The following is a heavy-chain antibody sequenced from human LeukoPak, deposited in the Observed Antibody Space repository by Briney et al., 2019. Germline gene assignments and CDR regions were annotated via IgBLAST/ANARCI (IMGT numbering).Heavy chain of an antibody. D-gene: IGHD3-16*01. Sequence: GESLKISCKGSGDSFTTHWIGWVRQMPGKGLEWMRIIYPGDSDTRYSPSFQGQVTISADKSTSTAYLQWSSLKASDTAMYYCARRETGLGSFDYWGQGTLVTVSS. CDR1: GDSFTTHW. CDR2: IYPGDSDT. CDR3: ARRETGLGSFDY. J-gene: IGHJ4*02. V-gene: IGHV5-51*01.